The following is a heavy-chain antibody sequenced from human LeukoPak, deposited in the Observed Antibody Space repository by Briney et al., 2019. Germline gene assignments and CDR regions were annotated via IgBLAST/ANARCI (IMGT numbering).Heavy chain of an antibody. CDR3: ASYLRLGRAVAGTGSDY. CDR2: IYYSGST. Sequence: SETLSLTCTVSGGSISSYYWSWIRQPPGKGLEWIWYIYYSGSTNYNPSLKSRVTISVDTSKNQFSLKLSSVPAPATAVYYCASYLRLGRAVAGTGSDYWGQGHLVIVSS. CDR1: GGSISSYY. D-gene: IGHD6-13*01. J-gene: IGHJ4*02. V-gene: IGHV4-59*08.